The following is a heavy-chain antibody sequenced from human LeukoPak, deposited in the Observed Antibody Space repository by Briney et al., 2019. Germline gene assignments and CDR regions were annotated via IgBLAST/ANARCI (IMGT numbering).Heavy chain of an antibody. CDR1: GGTFSSYA. CDR3: ARDRDYYDSSGYPYYFDY. V-gene: IGHV1-69*04. J-gene: IGHJ4*02. D-gene: IGHD3-22*01. CDR2: IIPILGIA. Sequence: GSSVKVSCKASGGTFSSYAISWVRQAPGQGLEWMGRIIPILGIANYAQKFQGRVTITADKSTSTAYVELSSLRSEDTAVYYCARDRDYYDSSGYPYYFDYWGQGTLVTVSS.